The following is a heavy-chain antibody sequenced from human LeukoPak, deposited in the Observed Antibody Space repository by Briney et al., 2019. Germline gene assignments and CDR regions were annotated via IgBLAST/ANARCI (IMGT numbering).Heavy chain of an antibody. J-gene: IGHJ4*02. V-gene: IGHV4-39*01. CDR1: GGSISSGGYY. CDR3: ARASNYFDVLY. D-gene: IGHD3-22*01. CDR2: IYYTGST. Sequence: SQTLSLTCAVSGGSISSGGYYWGWIRQPPGKGLEWIGTIYYTGSTYYNPSLETRVTISIDTSKNQFSLRLSSVTAADTAVYFCARASNYFDVLYWGQGTLVTVSS.